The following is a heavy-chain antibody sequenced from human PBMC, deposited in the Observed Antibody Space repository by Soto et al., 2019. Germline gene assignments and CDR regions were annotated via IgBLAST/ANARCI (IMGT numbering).Heavy chain of an antibody. CDR3: ARTYGDYVGYFDY. Sequence: SETLSLTCTVSGGSISSYYWSWIRQPPGKGLEWIGYIYYSGSTNYNPSLKSRVTISVDTSKNQFSLKLSSVTAADTAVYYCARTYGDYVGYFDYWGQGTLVTVS. D-gene: IGHD4-17*01. J-gene: IGHJ4*02. CDR2: IYYSGST. V-gene: IGHV4-59*01. CDR1: GGSISSYY.